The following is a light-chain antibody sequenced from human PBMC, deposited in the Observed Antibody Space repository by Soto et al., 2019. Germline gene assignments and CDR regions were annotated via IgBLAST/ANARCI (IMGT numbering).Light chain of an antibody. CDR3: LQRSVWPWT. J-gene: IGKJ1*01. Sequence: EIVLTQSPATLSLSPGERATLSCRASQSVGNYLAWYQQKPGQAPRLLIYDVFNRATGIPARLSGSGSGTDFTLTISSREPEGFAVYYCLQRSVWPWTFGQGTRLEV. CDR2: DVF. V-gene: IGKV3-11*01. CDR1: QSVGNY.